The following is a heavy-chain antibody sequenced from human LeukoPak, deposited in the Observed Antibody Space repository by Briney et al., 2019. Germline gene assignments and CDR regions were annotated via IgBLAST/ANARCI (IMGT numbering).Heavy chain of an antibody. CDR3: ARVGVAGPFSWFDP. CDR1: GGSISSHY. CDR2: IYYSGST. J-gene: IGHJ5*02. D-gene: IGHD6-19*01. Sequence: SETLSPTCTVSGGSISSHYWSWIRQPPGKGLEWIGYIYYSGSTNYNPSLKSRVTISVDTSKNQFSLKLSSVTAADTAVYYCARVGVAGPFSWFDPWGQGTLVTVSS. V-gene: IGHV4-59*11.